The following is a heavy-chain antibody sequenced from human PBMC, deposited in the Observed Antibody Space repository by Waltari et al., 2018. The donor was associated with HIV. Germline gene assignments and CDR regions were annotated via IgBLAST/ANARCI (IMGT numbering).Heavy chain of an antibody. CDR1: GFTFISYW. D-gene: IGHD6-13*01. CDR2: IRPDGNDK. V-gene: IGHV3-7*01. Sequence: EVQLVESGGGLVQPGGSLRLSCAASGFTFISYWMSWVRPAPGKGLEWVANIRPDGNDKYYVDSVKGRFTISRDNVKNSLYLQMNTLRAEDTAVYYCARGGGAAAGTVDYWGQGTLVTVSS. J-gene: IGHJ4*02. CDR3: ARGGGAAAGTVDY.